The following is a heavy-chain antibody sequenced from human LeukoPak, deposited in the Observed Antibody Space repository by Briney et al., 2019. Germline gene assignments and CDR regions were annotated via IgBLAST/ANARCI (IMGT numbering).Heavy chain of an antibody. J-gene: IGHJ4*02. CDR2: IWYDGGYE. CDR3: ARDGGPYGDMFFDF. D-gene: IGHD4-17*01. V-gene: IGHV3-33*01. Sequence: GGSLRLSCPGSGVSFSDYAIHWVRQAPGKGLEWVSAIWYDGGYEYYADSVRGRFTISRDNSKSTVYLQMNSLGAEDTALYLCARDGGPYGDMFFDFWGQGTLVTVSS. CDR1: GVSFSDYA.